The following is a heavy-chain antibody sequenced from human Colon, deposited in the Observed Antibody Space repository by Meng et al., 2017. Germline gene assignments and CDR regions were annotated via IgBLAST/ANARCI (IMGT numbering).Heavy chain of an antibody. CDR2: ISGYNGNT. CDR3: ARTPMRRGIEYFQH. V-gene: IGHV1-18*01. Sequence: QLDQAGAGVKNAGSSVKVSCKASVFTFASFVFSLVRQAPGQGLEGMGWISGYNGNTNYAQKVQDRVTMTTDTSTTTAYMELRSLRSDDTAVYYCARTPMRRGIEYFQHWGQGTLVTVSS. CDR1: VFTFASFV. D-gene: IGHD3-10*01. J-gene: IGHJ1*01.